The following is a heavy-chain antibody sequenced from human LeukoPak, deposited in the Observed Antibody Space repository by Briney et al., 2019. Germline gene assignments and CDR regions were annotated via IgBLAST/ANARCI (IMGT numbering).Heavy chain of an antibody. CDR3: ARDEAADGTNALDV. CDR2: IYPKSRDT. J-gene: IGHJ3*01. V-gene: IGHV1-2*02. D-gene: IGHD6-13*01. Sequence: GASVKVSCKASGYTFTGYYMHWVRQAPGQGLEWMGYIYPKSRDTNYEQNFQGRVTMTSDTSMSTVYMELTGLRSDDTAVYYCARDEAADGTNALDVWGQGTMVTVSS. CDR1: GYTFTGYY.